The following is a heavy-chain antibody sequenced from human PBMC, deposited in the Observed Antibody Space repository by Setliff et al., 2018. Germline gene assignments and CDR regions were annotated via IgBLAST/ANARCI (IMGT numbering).Heavy chain of an antibody. CDR3: TTGLRHGVPYFDL. CDR1: GYTFTDYY. V-gene: IGHV1-69-2*01. J-gene: IGHJ4*02. Sequence: GASVKVSCKASGYTFTDYYMHWVQQAPGKGLEWMGRVDPEDGHTKYAEKFQGRITISADMSLDIAHMELGSLTSEDTAVYYCTTGLRHGVPYFDLWGQGTPVTVSS. D-gene: IGHD3-10*01. CDR2: VDPEDGHT.